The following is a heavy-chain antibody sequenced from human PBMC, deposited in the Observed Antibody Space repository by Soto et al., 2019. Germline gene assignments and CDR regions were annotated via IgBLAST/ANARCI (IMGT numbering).Heavy chain of an antibody. CDR1: GYTFTSYG. D-gene: IGHD3-22*01. J-gene: IGHJ6*02. CDR3: ARDRGRYYDSSGPYYSFDV. Sequence: VASVKVSCKASGYTFTSYGISWVRQAPGQGLEWMGWISAYNGNTNYAQKLQGRVTMTTDTSTSTAYMELRSLRSDDTAVYYCARDRGRYYDSSGPYYSFDVWGQGTTVTVSS. CDR2: ISAYNGNT. V-gene: IGHV1-18*01.